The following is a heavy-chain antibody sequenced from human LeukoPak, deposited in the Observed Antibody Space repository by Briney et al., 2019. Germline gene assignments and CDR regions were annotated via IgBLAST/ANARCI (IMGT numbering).Heavy chain of an antibody. J-gene: IGHJ4*02. Sequence: GGSLRLSCAASGFTFSNYAMHWVRQAPGKGLEWVAFIHYDGSDKYYADSVRGRFTISRDSSKNTLYLQMNSLRAEDTAVYYCAKDKRGIVVVPAAPDYWRQGTQVAVSS. CDR3: AKDKRGIVVVPAAPDY. CDR2: IHYDGSDK. V-gene: IGHV3-30*02. D-gene: IGHD2-2*01. CDR1: GFTFSNYA.